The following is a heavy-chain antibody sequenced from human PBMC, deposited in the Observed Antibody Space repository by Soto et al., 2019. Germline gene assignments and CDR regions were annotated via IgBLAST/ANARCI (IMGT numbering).Heavy chain of an antibody. Sequence: EVQLLESGGGLVQPGGSLRLSCAASGFTFSSYAMSWVRQAPGKGLEWVSAISGSGGSTYYADSVKGRFTISRDNSKNTRYLQMNRLRAEDTAVYYCAKESIVLMVYAYGGGYFDYWGQGTLVTVSS. CDR2: ISGSGGST. D-gene: IGHD2-8*01. CDR3: AKESIVLMVYAYGGGYFDY. J-gene: IGHJ4*02. V-gene: IGHV3-23*01. CDR1: GFTFSSYA.